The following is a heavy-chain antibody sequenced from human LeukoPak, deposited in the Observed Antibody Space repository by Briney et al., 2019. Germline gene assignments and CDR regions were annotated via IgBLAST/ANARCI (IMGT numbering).Heavy chain of an antibody. V-gene: IGHV4-59*01. J-gene: IGHJ4*02. Sequence: SETLSLTCTVSGGSISSYYWSWIRQPPGKGLEWIGYIYYSGSTNYNPSLKSRVTISVDTSKNQFSLKLSSVTAADTAVYYCARVKIGTFDYRGQGTLVTVSS. CDR1: GGSISSYY. CDR3: ARVKIGTFDY. D-gene: IGHD6-13*01. CDR2: IYYSGST.